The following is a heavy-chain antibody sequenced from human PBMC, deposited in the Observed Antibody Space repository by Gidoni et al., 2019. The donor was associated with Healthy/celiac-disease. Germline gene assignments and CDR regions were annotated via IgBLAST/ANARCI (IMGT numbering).Heavy chain of an antibody. D-gene: IGHD3-3*01. CDR1: GSTFSSHW. J-gene: IGHJ4*02. CDR3: ARVRITIFGVVTNYFDY. V-gene: IGHV3-7*01. Sequence: EVQLVESGGGLVQSGGSLRPSCAASGSTFSSHWMSWVRQAPGKGLAWVANIKQDGSEKYYGDSVKGRFTITRDNAKNSLYLQMNSLRAEDTAVYYCARVRITIFGVVTNYFDYWGQGTLVTVSS. CDR2: IKQDGSEK.